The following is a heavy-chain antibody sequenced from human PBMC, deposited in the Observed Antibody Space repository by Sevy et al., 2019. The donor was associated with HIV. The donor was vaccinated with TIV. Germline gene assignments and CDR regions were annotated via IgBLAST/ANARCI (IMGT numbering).Heavy chain of an antibody. CDR1: DGSIRSSNW. CDR3: ARRNGGVDSGFQH. V-gene: IGHV4-4*02. CDR2: IYHSGTT. Sequence: SETLSLTCAVSDGSIRSSNWWSWVRQSPGKGLEWIGEIYHSGTTNRNPSLKSRVTISIDKAKNLFSLKLSSVTAADTAVYYCARRNGGVDSGFQHWGQGTLVTVSS. J-gene: IGHJ1*01. D-gene: IGHD3-16*01.